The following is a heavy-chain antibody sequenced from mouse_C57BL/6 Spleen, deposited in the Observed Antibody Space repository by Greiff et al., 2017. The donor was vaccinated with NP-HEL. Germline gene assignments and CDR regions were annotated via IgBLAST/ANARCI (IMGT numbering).Heavy chain of an antibody. Sequence: VQLQQPGAELVKPGASVKMSCKASGYTFTSYWITWVKQRPGQGLEWIGDIYPGSGSTNYNEKFKSKATLTVDTSSSTAYMQLSSLTSEDSAVYYCARGGGGGSGLYYYAMDYWGQGTSVTVSS. V-gene: IGHV1-55*01. J-gene: IGHJ4*01. CDR2: IYPGSGST. CDR3: ARGGGGGSGLYYYAMDY. D-gene: IGHD3-2*02. CDR1: GYTFTSYW.